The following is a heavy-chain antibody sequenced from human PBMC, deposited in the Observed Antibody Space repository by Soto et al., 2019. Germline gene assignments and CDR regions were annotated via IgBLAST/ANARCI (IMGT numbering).Heavy chain of an antibody. Sequence: SETRSLTCAVYGVSFSGYYWTWIRQPPGTGLEWIGEINHSGSTNYNPPLKSRVTISVDTSKNQFSLKLTSVTAADTAVYYCARDKITGLFDYWGQGTLVTVSS. D-gene: IGHD2-8*02. CDR3: ARDKITGLFDY. J-gene: IGHJ4*02. CDR2: INHSGST. V-gene: IGHV4-34*01. CDR1: GVSFSGYY.